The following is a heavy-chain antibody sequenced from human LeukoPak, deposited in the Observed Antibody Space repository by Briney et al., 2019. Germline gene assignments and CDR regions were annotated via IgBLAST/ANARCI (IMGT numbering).Heavy chain of an antibody. CDR2: IYPKTGGT. CDR3: AGPWDQVGFDP. V-gene: IGHV1-2*02. Sequence: ASVTVSCKASGYTFTGYYLHWVRQAPGQGLEWMGWIYPKTGGTSYAQKFQGRVTMTSDTSISTAYMELIGLRSDDTAVYYCAGPWDQVGFDPWGQGTLVSVSS. J-gene: IGHJ5*02. D-gene: IGHD1-26*01. CDR1: GYTFTGYY.